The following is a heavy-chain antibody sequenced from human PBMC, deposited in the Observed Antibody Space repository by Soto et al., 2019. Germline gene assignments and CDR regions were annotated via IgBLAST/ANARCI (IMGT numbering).Heavy chain of an antibody. J-gene: IGHJ4*02. CDR2: ISYDGSNK. Sequence: PGGSLRLSCAASGFTFSSYGMHWVRQDPGKGLEWVAVISYDGSNKYYADSVKGRFTISRDNSKNTLYLQMNSLRAEDTAVYYCAKEGNEPEQWLVNGYFDYWGQGTLVTVSS. V-gene: IGHV3-30*18. CDR3: AKEGNEPEQWLVNGYFDY. D-gene: IGHD6-19*01. CDR1: GFTFSSYG.